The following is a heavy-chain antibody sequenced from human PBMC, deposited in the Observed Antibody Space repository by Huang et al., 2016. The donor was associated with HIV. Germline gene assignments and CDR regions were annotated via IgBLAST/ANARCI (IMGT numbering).Heavy chain of an antibody. CDR2: IYYKGIT. Sequence: QLLLQESGPGLVKPSEALALTCAVSGGSIRSSDYHWGWIRQPPGKGREWIGSIYYKGITHASPALNRRVTIAVDTSKNLFFLNLTSMTAADTAVYYCARHREGPVAYYSGWGSHLNYMDVWGRGRTVVVSS. V-gene: IGHV4-39*01. D-gene: IGHD3-10*01. CDR1: GGSIRSSDYH. J-gene: IGHJ6*03. CDR3: ARHREGPVAYYSGWGSHLNYMDV.